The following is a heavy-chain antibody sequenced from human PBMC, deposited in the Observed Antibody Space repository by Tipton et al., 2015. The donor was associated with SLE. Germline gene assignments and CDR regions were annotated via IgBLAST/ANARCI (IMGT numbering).Heavy chain of an antibody. Sequence: TLSLTCTVSGDSINSDTYYWGWIRQSPGKGLEWIGYIYLSGLTSYNPSLNNRVSISVDTSNSQFSLKLSSVTAADTAIYYCASVDDTVTTHFEHWGQGTLVTVSS. D-gene: IGHD4-17*01. V-gene: IGHV4-31*03. CDR3: ASVDDTVTTHFEH. CDR1: GDSINSDTYY. J-gene: IGHJ4*02. CDR2: IYLSGLT.